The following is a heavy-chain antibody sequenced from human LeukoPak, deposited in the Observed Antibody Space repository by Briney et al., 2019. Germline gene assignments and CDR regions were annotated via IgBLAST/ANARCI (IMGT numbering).Heavy chain of an antibody. CDR1: GFSFSSYW. V-gene: IGHV3-7*01. Sequence: GGSLRLSCAASGFSFSSYWMSWVRQAPGKGLEWVANIKQDGSEKYYVDSVKGRFTISRDNAKSSLYLQMNSLRAEDTAVYSCAREPHDFWSGNYMDGWGKGTTVTASS. J-gene: IGHJ6*03. CDR2: IKQDGSEK. CDR3: AREPHDFWSGNYMDG. D-gene: IGHD3-3*01.